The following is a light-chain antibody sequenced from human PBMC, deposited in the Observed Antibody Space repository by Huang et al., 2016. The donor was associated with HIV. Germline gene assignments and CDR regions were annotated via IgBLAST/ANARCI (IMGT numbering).Light chain of an antibody. V-gene: IGKV1-6*01. Sequence: AIQLTQSPSSLSASVGDRVTITCRASQDIRNDLGWYQQRPGTAPKLLIYAAFNLQNGVPSRFSGSGSGTEFTLTISDLRPEDFATYYCLQDYVYPFTFGLGTELEL. CDR2: AAF. J-gene: IGKJ2*01. CDR3: LQDYVYPFT. CDR1: QDIRND.